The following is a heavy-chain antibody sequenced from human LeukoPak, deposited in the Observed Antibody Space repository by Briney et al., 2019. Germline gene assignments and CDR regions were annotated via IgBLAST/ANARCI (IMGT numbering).Heavy chain of an antibody. V-gene: IGHV3-9*01. CDR2: ISWNSGSI. CDR3: AKDRIAAAGRRYYYYYYGMDV. J-gene: IGHJ6*02. Sequence: GRSLTLSCAASGFTFDDYAMHWVRQAPGKGLEWVSGISWNSGSIGYADSVKGRFTISRDIAKNSLYLQMNSLRAEDTALYYCAKDRIAAAGRRYYYYYYGMDVWGQGTTVTVSS. CDR1: GFTFDDYA. D-gene: IGHD6-13*01.